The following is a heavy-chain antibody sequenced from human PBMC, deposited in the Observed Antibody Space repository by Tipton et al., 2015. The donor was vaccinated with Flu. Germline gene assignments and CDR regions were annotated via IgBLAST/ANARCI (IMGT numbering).Heavy chain of an antibody. CDR2: IYTTGST. J-gene: IGHJ1*01. V-gene: IGHV4-61*02. D-gene: IGHD1-26*01. Sequence: TLSLTCTVSGGFITSGSYYWSWIRQSAGKGLEWIGRIYTTGSTNYNPSLRSRVTISGDTSKNQFSLQLNSVTAEDTAVYYCAKSGSYLEYLQHWGQGTLVTVSS. CDR1: GGFITSGSYY. CDR3: AKSGSYLEYLQH.